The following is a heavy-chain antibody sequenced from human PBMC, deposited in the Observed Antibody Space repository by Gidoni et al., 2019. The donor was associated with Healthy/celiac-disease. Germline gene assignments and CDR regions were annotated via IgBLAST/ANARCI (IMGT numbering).Heavy chain of an antibody. CDR2: INQSGST. D-gene: IGHD3-3*01. J-gene: IGHJ3*02. CDR1: GGSFSGYY. Sequence: QVQLQQWGAGLLKPSETLSLTCAVYGGSFSGYYWSWIRQPPGNGSEWIGEINQSGSTNYNPSLKSRVTISVDTSNNQFSLKLSSVTAADTAVYYCARAGYYDFWSGYYIPTRAFDIWGQGTMVTVSS. CDR3: ARAGYYDFWSGYYIPTRAFDI. V-gene: IGHV4-34*01.